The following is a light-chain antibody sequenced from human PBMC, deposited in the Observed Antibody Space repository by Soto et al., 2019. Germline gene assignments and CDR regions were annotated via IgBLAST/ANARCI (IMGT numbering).Light chain of an antibody. CDR3: QQYGSSPWT. Sequence: EIVLTQSPGTLSLSPGERATLSCGASQSVNSDYLAWYQQKPGQAPRLIIYGASSRATGIPDRFSGSGSGTDFTLTISRLEPEDFAVYYCQQYGSSPWTFGQGTKVDIK. CDR2: GAS. J-gene: IGKJ1*01. V-gene: IGKV3-20*01. CDR1: QSVNSDY.